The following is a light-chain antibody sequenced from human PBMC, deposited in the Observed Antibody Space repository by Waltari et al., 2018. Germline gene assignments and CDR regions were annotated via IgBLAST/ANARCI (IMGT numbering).Light chain of an antibody. CDR2: EVD. Sequence: QSPLTQPASVSASPGQSITISCTGTSSDIGGYVYASWYQQPPGRAPKLIIHEVDKRPSGISSRFSGSKSGNTASLTISGLQPEDEADYYCCSYTNSGTRVFGTGTKVTVL. V-gene: IGLV2-14*03. CDR1: SSDIGGYVY. CDR3: CSYTNSGTRV. J-gene: IGLJ1*01.